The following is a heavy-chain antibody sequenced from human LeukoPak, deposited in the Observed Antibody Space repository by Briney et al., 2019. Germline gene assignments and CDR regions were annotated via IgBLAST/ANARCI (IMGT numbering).Heavy chain of an antibody. V-gene: IGHV1-69*05. CDR2: IIPIFGTA. D-gene: IGHD2-2*01. Sequence: GASVKVSCKASGGTFSSYAISWVRQAPGQGLEWMGGIIPIFGTANYAQKFQGRVTITTDESTSTAYMELSSLRSEDTAVYYCATGRLSAFYYMDVWGKGTTVTVSS. CDR1: GGTFSSYA. CDR3: ATGRLSAFYYMDV. J-gene: IGHJ6*03.